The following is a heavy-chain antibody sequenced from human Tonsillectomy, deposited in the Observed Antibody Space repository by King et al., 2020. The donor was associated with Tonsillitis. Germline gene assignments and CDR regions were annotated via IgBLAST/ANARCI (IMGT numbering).Heavy chain of an antibody. CDR3: ARDVRYNSGWLDYFDY. CDR2: IWYDGSKR. CDR1: GFTFSSYG. V-gene: IGHV3-33*01. J-gene: IGHJ4*02. Sequence: VQLVESGGGVVQPGRSLTLSCAASGFTFSSYGMHWVRQAPGKGLEWVAVIWYDGSKRFYADSVKGRFTISRDNSNNTLYLQMNSLRAEDTAVYYCARDVRYNSGWLDYFDYWGQGTLVTVSS. D-gene: IGHD6-19*01.